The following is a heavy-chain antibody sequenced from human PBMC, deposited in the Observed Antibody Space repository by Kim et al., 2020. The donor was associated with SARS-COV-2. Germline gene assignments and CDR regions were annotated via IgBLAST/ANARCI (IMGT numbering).Heavy chain of an antibody. J-gene: IGHJ6*02. CDR3: ARHSREQWGIAVA. Sequence: YSPSFQGHVTISADKSISTAYLQWSSLKASDTAMYYCARHSREQWGIAVAWGQGTTVTVSS. V-gene: IGHV5-10-1*01. D-gene: IGHD6-19*01.